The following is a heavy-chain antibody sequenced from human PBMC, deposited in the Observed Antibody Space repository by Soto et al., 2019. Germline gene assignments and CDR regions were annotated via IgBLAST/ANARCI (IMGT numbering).Heavy chain of an antibody. CDR1: GFTFSSYW. D-gene: IGHD5-12*01. V-gene: IGHV3-74*01. CDR3: ARDLNIVAPSDCLGY. Sequence: PGGSLRLSCAASGFTFSSYWMHWVRQAPGKGLVWVSRINSDGSSTSYADSVKGRFTISRDNAKNTLYLQMNSLRAEDTAVYYCARDLNIVAPSDCLGYWGQGTLVTVSS. CDR2: INSDGSST. J-gene: IGHJ4*02.